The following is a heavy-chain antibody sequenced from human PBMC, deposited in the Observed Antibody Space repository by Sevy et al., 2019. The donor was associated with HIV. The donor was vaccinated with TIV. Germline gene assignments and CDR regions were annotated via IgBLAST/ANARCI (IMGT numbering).Heavy chain of an antibody. CDR3: ARSISWYASFDY. CDR1: GRTFNSYA. CDR2: IIPMLGTA. D-gene: IGHD6-13*01. Sequence: ASVKVSCKASGRTFNSYAISWVRQAPGQGLEWMGGIIPMLGTAYYVKKFQHRVTITADESTSTAYMELSSLRSEDTAVYYCARSISWYASFDYWGQGTLVTVSS. J-gene: IGHJ4*02. V-gene: IGHV1-69*13.